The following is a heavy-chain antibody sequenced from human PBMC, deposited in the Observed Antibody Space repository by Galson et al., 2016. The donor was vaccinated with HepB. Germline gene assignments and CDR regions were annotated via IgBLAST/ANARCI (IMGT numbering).Heavy chain of an antibody. D-gene: IGHD1-1*01. CDR3: PRAPTFSSHNWGFDY. CDR1: GASINGGNFY. J-gene: IGHJ4*02. Sequence: TLSLTCTVSGASINGGNFYWSWIRQQPGKGLEWIGFIYYSGNTYYNPSLRSRLTISIDTSKNQFSLNLSSMTAADTAVYYCPRAPTFSSHNWGFDYWGQGTLVTVSS. CDR2: IYYSGNT. V-gene: IGHV4-31*03.